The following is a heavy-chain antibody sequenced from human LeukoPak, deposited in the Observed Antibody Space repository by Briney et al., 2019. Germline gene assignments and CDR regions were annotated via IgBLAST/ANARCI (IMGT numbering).Heavy chain of an antibody. Sequence: WASVKVSCKASGYTFTSYGISWVRQAPGQGLEWMGWISAYNGNTNYAQKLQGRVTMTTDTSTSTAYVELRSLRFDDTAVYYCARDLGLPVAGSTPWGQGTLVTVSS. J-gene: IGHJ5*02. D-gene: IGHD2-21*02. V-gene: IGHV1-18*04. CDR2: ISAYNGNT. CDR1: GYTFTSYG. CDR3: ARDLGLPVAGSTP.